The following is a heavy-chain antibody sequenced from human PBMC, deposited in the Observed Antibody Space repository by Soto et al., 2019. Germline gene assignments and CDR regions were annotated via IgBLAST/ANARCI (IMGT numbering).Heavy chain of an antibody. J-gene: IGHJ4*02. CDR3: AKFLFWMSIPGGVFAS. V-gene: IGHV3-23*01. Sequence: PGGSLRLSCAASGFTFSSHAMSWVRQAPGKGLEWVSAISGSGGSTYYADSVKGRFTISRDNSKNTLYLQMNSLRADDTAVYYCAKFLFWMSIPGGVFASWGQRSLDPVSS. D-gene: IGHD3-16*01. CDR2: ISGSGGST. CDR1: GFTFSSHA.